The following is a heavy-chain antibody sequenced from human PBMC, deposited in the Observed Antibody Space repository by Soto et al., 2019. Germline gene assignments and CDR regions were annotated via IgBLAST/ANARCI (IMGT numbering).Heavy chain of an antibody. J-gene: IGHJ4*02. V-gene: IGHV4-34*01. CDR2: INHSGST. D-gene: IGHD2-15*01. CDR1: GGSFSGYY. Sequence: XETLSLTCSVYGGSFSGYYWSWIRQPPGKGLEWIGEINHSGSTNYNPSLKSRVTISVDTSKNQFSLKLSSVTAADTAVYYCARDAYCSGGSCYSRFDYWGQGTLVTVSS. CDR3: ARDAYCSGGSCYSRFDY.